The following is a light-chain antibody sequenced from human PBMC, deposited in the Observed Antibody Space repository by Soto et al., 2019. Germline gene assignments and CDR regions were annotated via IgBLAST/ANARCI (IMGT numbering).Light chain of an antibody. Sequence: EIVLTQSPATLSVSPGERVTLSCRASQSVDINLAWYQQKPGQAPRLLIYVASTKATDMTGRFSGRGSGTDFTLTISSLQSEDFAVYYCQQYRDWPRTVGQVTKVDSK. J-gene: IGKJ1*01. CDR3: QQYRDWPRT. V-gene: IGKV3-15*01. CDR2: VAS. CDR1: QSVDIN.